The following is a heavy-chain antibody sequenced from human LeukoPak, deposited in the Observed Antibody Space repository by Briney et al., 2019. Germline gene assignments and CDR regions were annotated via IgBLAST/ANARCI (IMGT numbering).Heavy chain of an antibody. J-gene: IGHJ5*02. CDR1: GGSISSSSYS. Sequence: SETLSLTCTVSGGSISSSSYSWGWIRQPPGKGLEWIGSIYYSGSTYYNPSLKSRVTISVDTSKNQFSLKLSSVTAADTAVYYCARLVQQNWFDPWGQGTLVTVSS. V-gene: IGHV4-39*01. CDR3: ARLVQQNWFDP. D-gene: IGHD6-13*01. CDR2: IYYSGST.